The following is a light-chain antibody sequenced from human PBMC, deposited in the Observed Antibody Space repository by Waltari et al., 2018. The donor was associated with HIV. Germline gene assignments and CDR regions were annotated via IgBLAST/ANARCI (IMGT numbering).Light chain of an antibody. Sequence: QSVLTQPPSVSAAPGQTVTVSCSGSSSNIGNNYVSWYQQFPGTAPKLLIYEKNKRPSGIPDRFSGSKSGTSATLGITGLQTGDEADYYCGTWDSSLSAGVFGGGTKLTVL. V-gene: IGLV1-51*02. CDR2: EKN. CDR3: GTWDSSLSAGV. J-gene: IGLJ2*01. CDR1: SSNIGNNY.